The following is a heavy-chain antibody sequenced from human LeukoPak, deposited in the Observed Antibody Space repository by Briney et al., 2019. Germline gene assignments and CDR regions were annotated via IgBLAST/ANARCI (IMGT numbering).Heavy chain of an antibody. J-gene: IGHJ4*02. Sequence: GGSLRLSCAASTFTFSGSTIHWVRQASGKGLEWVGRIGSKASSYTTLYAASVKGRFTISRDDSKNTAYLQMSSLKTEDTAVYYCTRAIVGGKYFFDYWGQGTLVTVSS. CDR3: TRAIVGGKYFFDY. D-gene: IGHD1-26*01. CDR1: TFTFSGST. CDR2: IGSKASSYTT. V-gene: IGHV3-73*01.